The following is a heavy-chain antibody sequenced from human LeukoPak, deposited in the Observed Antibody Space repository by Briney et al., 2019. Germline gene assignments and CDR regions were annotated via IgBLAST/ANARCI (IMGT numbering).Heavy chain of an antibody. CDR1: GFTFDDYA. CDR3: AKVPYHSDTSDYFDY. J-gene: IGHJ4*02. CDR2: ISGDGGNT. Sequence: GGSLRLSCAASGFTFDDYAMHWVRQAPGKGLEWVPLISGDGGNTYYADSVKGRFTISRDNSKNSLYLQMNSLRTDDTALYYCAKVPYHSDTSDYFDYWGQGTLVTVSS. V-gene: IGHV3-43*02. D-gene: IGHD3-22*01.